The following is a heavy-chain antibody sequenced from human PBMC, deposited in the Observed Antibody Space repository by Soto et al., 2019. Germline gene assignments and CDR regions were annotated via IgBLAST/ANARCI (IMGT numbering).Heavy chain of an antibody. CDR2: IMPIFGSA. J-gene: IGHJ4*02. CDR3: SRQFDSDTSGYYYAY. D-gene: IGHD3-22*01. V-gene: IGHV1-69*01. Sequence: QVQLVQSGAEVKKPGSSVKVSCKASGGTFSTNTISWVRQAPGQGLEWMGGIMPIFGSANYAQKFQGRVTITAYEYTRTVYMELSRLRSEDTAVYYCSRQFDSDTSGYYYAYWGQVTLVTVSS. CDR1: GGTFSTNT.